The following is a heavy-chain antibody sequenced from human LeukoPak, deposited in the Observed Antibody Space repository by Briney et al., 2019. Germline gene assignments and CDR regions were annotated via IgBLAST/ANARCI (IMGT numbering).Heavy chain of an antibody. Sequence: SETLSLTCTVSGGSISSSSYYWGWIRQPPGEGLEWIGSIYYSGSTYYNPSLKSRVTISVDTSKNQFSLKLSSVTAADTAVYYCARHSASGFDYWGQGALVTVSS. D-gene: IGHD3-10*01. V-gene: IGHV4-39*01. CDR2: IYYSGST. J-gene: IGHJ4*02. CDR3: ARHSASGFDY. CDR1: GGSISSSSYY.